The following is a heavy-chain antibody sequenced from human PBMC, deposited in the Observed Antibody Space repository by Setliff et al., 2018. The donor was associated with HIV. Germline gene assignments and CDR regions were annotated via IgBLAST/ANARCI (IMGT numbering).Heavy chain of an antibody. CDR2: VYYSGIT. D-gene: IGHD2-21*01. CDR3: AQMSISASVYFDY. J-gene: IGHJ4*02. Sequence: SETLSLTCTVSGGSIIDSRYFWGWIRQPPGKGLEWIGSVYYSGITYYRSSLESRVTISVDTSNNQFSLRLKSVTAADTAVYFCAQMSISASVYFDYWGQGTLVTVSS. CDR1: GGSIIDSRYF. V-gene: IGHV4-39*07.